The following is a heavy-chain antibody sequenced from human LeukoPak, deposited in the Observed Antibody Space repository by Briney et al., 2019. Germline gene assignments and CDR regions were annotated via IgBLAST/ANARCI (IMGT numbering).Heavy chain of an antibody. D-gene: IGHD5-18*01. Sequence: SETLSLTCTVSGGSISSSSYYWGWIRQPAGKGLEWIGSIYYSGSTYYNPSLKSRVTISVYTSKNQFSLKLSSVTAADTAVYYCAISSTAMVTLNAFDIWGQGTMVTVSS. CDR2: IYYSGST. J-gene: IGHJ3*02. CDR3: AISSTAMVTLNAFDI. CDR1: GGSISSSSYY. V-gene: IGHV4-39*01.